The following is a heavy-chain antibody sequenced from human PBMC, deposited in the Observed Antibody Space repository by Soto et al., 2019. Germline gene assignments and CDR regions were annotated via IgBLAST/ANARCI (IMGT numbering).Heavy chain of an antibody. CDR3: ARGGYSYDGRDY. V-gene: IGHV1-8*01. D-gene: IGHD5-18*01. Sequence: ASVKVFCKASGYTFTSYEIYWVRQATGQGLEWMGWMNPNSGNTGYAQKFQGRVTMTRNTSISTAYMELSSLRSEDTAVYYCARGGYSYDGRDYWGQGTLVTVSS. CDR2: MNPNSGNT. CDR1: GYTFTSYE. J-gene: IGHJ4*02.